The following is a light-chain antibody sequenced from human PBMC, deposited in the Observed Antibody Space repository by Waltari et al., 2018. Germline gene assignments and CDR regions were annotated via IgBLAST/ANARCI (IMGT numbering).Light chain of an antibody. J-gene: IGLJ2*01. V-gene: IGLV2-14*03. CDR1: NSDIGGYNF. CDR3: SSYTTSSTLV. Sequence: QSALTQPASVSGSPGQSITISCTGSNSDIGGYNFVPWYQQHPGKAPKLMIYDLNKRPSGVSNRFSASKSGKTASLTISGLQAEDEANYYCSSYTTSSTLVFGGGTKVTVL. CDR2: DLN.